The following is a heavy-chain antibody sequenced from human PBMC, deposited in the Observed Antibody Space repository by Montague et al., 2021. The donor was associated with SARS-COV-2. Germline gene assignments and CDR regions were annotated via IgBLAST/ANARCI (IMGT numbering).Heavy chain of an antibody. Sequence: TLSLTCTVSGGSISSGSYYWSWIRQPAGKGLARIGRIYTSRTTYYSFSLKSRVTISVDTSKNQFSLKLTSVTAADTAVYYCERAHSGSCDHLDNWGQGSLVTVSS. J-gene: IGHJ4*02. CDR3: ERAHSGSCDHLDN. CDR2: IYTSRTT. V-gene: IGHV4-61*02. CDR1: GGSISSGSYY. D-gene: IGHD5-12*01.